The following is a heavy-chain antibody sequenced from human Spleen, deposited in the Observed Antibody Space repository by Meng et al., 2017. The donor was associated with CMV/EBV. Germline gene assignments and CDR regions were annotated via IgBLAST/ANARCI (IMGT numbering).Heavy chain of an antibody. Sequence: SETLSLTCTISGGSISSSSYYWGWIRQPPGKGLEWIGSIYYSGSTYYNPSLKSRVTISVDTSKNQFSLKLSSVTAADTAVYYCARGLRYSSSWYCYWGQGTLVTVSS. J-gene: IGHJ4*02. CDR1: GGSISSSSYY. V-gene: IGHV4-39*01. CDR3: ARGLRYSSSWYCY. CDR2: IYYSGST. D-gene: IGHD6-13*01.